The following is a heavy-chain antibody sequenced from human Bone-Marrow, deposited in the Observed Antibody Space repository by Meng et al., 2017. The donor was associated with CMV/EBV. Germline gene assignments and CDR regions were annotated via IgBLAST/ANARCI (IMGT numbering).Heavy chain of an antibody. D-gene: IGHD1-14*01. Sequence: GESLKISCAASGFTFSSYWMSWVRQAQGKGLEWVANIKQDGSEKYYVDSVKGRFTITRDNARGSLYLQMNILRAEDSGVYYCARDAMWKPVDYGGQGTLVSVSS. J-gene: IGHJ4*02. CDR1: GFTFSSYW. V-gene: IGHV3-7*01. CDR3: ARDAMWKPVDY. CDR2: IKQDGSEK.